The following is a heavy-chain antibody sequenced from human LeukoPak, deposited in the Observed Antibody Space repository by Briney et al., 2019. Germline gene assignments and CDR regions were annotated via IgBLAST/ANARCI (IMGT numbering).Heavy chain of an antibody. CDR3: AKGSWYNNWNDEAFDI. V-gene: IGHV3-9*01. Sequence: GRSLRLSCAASGFTFDDYAMHWVRQAPGKGLEWVSGISWNSGSIGYADSVKGRFTISRDNAKNSLYLQMNSLRAEDTALYYCAKGSWYNNWNDEAFDIWGQGTMVTVSS. CDR2: ISWNSGSI. CDR1: GFTFDDYA. D-gene: IGHD1-20*01. J-gene: IGHJ3*02.